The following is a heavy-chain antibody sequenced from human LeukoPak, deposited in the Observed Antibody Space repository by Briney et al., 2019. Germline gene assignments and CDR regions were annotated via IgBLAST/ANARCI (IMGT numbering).Heavy chain of an antibody. CDR3: ARGRVGIFEL. Sequence: PSETLSLTCIVSGGSISSDYWTWIRQPPGKGLEWIGYIYYSGNTNYNPSLKSRVTIAVDTSRIQFSLELSSVSAADTAVYYCARGRVGIFELWGQGTLVTVSS. CDR2: IYYSGNT. D-gene: IGHD1-26*01. V-gene: IGHV4-59*01. CDR1: GGSISSDY. J-gene: IGHJ4*02.